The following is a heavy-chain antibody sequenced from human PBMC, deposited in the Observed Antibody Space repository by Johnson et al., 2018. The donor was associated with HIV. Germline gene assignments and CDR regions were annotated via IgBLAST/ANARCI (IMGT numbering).Heavy chain of an antibody. CDR3: AGEGRGGPDGFDI. Sequence: VQLVESGGGVVQPGRSLRLSCAASGFTSSTSVLHWVRQAPGKGLVWVSRINSDESSTTYADSVKGRFTISRDNAKNTLYLQMNTLITEDTAVYYCAGEGRGGPDGFDIWGQGTMVTVYS. CDR2: INSDESST. V-gene: IGHV3-74*01. CDR1: GFTSSTSV. D-gene: IGHD5-24*01. J-gene: IGHJ3*02.